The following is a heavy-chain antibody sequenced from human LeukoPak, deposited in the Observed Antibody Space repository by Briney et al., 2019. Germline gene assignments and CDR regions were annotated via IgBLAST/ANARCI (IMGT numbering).Heavy chain of an antibody. CDR3: ARLWFGNYFDY. CDR2: IYSGGST. CDR1: GFTVSSNY. D-gene: IGHD3-10*01. Sequence: GRSLRLSCAASGFTVSSNYMSWVSQAPGKGLEWVSVIYSGGSTYYADSVKGRFTISRDNSKSTLYLQMNSLRAEDTAMYYCARLWFGNYFDYWGQGTLVTVSS. V-gene: IGHV3-66*04. J-gene: IGHJ4*02.